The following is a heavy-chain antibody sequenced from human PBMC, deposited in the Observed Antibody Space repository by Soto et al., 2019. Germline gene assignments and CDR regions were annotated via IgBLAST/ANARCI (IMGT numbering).Heavy chain of an antibody. J-gene: IGHJ4*02. CDR1: GGSISSYY. Sequence: QVQLQESGPGLVKPSETLSLTCTVSGGSISSYYWSWIRQPPGKGLEWIGYIYYSGSTNYNPSLKSRVTISVDTSKNQCSLKLSSVTAADTAVYYCARGRGIVGATTPDYWGQGTLVTVSS. V-gene: IGHV4-59*01. CDR2: IYYSGST. CDR3: ARGRGIVGATTPDY. D-gene: IGHD1-26*01.